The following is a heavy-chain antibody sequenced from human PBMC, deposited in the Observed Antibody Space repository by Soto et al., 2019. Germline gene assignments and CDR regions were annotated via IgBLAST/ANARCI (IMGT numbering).Heavy chain of an antibody. V-gene: IGHV3-30-3*01. CDR1: GFTFSSYA. Sequence: QVQLVESGGGVVQPGRSLRLSCAASGFTFSSYAMHWVRQAPGKGLEWVAVMSYDGSNKYYADSVKGRFTISRDNSKNXLXLXTNSLRAEDTAVYYCARVKAYYYDSSGSNRGNYFDYWGQGTLVTVSS. D-gene: IGHD3-22*01. J-gene: IGHJ4*02. CDR2: MSYDGSNK. CDR3: ARVKAYYYDSSGSNRGNYFDY.